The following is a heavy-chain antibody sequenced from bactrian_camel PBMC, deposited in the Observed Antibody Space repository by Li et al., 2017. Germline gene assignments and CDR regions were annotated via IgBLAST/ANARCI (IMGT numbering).Heavy chain of an antibody. CDR2: INSDFNT. CDR1: GYSFSFSSYC. Sequence: HVQLVESGGGLVQPGGSLRLSCVASGYSFSFSSYCMGWFRQAPGKEREGIATINSDFNTNYVESLRGRFTISRDNAKNTVFLEVTGLKAEDTAMYFCAADVVCHTVVNQPDHVKYWGQGTQVTVS. J-gene: IGHJ4*01. V-gene: IGHV3S53*01. CDR3: AADVVCHTVVNQPDHVKY. D-gene: IGHD6*01.